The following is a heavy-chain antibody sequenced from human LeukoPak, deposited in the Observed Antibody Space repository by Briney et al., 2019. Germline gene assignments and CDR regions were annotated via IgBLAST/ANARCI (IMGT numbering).Heavy chain of an antibody. J-gene: IGHJ2*01. Sequence: PGGSLRLSCAASGFTFSSYSMNWVRQAPGKGLEWVSSISSSSSYIYYADSVKGRFTISRDNAKNSLYLQMNSLRAEDTAVYYCAKSPSSGYYWYFDLWGRGTLVTVSS. D-gene: IGHD3-22*01. CDR2: ISSSSSYI. CDR3: AKSPSSGYYWYFDL. CDR1: GFTFSSYS. V-gene: IGHV3-21*01.